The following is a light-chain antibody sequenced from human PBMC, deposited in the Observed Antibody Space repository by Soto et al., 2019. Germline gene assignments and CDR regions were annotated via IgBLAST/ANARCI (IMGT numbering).Light chain of an antibody. CDR1: QSVSDK. CDR3: QQYNNWPPWA. Sequence: EIVKPRSSANLGVSSGGEATLSSGAGQSVSDKLAWYQQKPGQAPRLLIYHASTMATGIPARFSGSGSGTEFTLTTSSLQPEDFAVYYCQQYNNWPPWAVGQGTRVEIK. J-gene: IGKJ1*01. CDR2: HAS. V-gene: IGKV3-15*01.